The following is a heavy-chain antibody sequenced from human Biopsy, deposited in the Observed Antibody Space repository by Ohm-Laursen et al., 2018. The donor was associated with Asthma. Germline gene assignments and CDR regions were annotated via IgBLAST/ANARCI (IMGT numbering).Heavy chain of an antibody. D-gene: IGHD2-2*01. CDR3: ARKAGSCISRTCYSLDF. J-gene: IGHJ4*02. Sequence: ASVKVSCKSLGGTFNTYVIGWVRQAPGQGLEWMGGINFVFGTTTYPQKFQDRVTITADDSTSTVYMELSSLRSEDTAMYYCARKAGSCISRTCYSLDFWGQGTLVTVSS. CDR2: INFVFGTT. CDR1: GGTFNTYV. V-gene: IGHV1-69*13.